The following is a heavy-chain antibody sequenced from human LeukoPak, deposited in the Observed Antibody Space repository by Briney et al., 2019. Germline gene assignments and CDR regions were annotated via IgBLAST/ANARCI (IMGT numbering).Heavy chain of an antibody. J-gene: IGHJ6*03. CDR3: ARESSSGSYLDV. Sequence: GGSLRLSCAASGFTFSSYWMSWVRQAPGKGLEWVANIKQDGSEKYYVDCVMGRFTNSRDNAKNSLYLQMNSLRAEDTAVYYCARESSSGSYLDVWGKGTTVTVSS. V-gene: IGHV3-7*01. CDR2: IKQDGSEK. CDR1: GFTFSSYW. D-gene: IGHD3-10*01.